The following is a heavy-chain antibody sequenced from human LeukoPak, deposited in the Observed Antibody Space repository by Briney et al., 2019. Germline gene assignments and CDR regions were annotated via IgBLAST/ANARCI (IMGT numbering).Heavy chain of an antibody. CDR1: GFTFSSYA. J-gene: IGHJ4*02. V-gene: IGHV3-23*01. CDR2: ISGSGGST. Sequence: GGSLRLSCAASGFTFSSYAMSWVRQAPGKGLEWVSAISGSGGSTYYADSVKGRFTISRDNSKNTLYLQMHSLRAEDTAVYYCAKDMAYYDSSGPLPYWGQGTLVTVSS. CDR3: AKDMAYYDSSGPLPY. D-gene: IGHD3-22*01.